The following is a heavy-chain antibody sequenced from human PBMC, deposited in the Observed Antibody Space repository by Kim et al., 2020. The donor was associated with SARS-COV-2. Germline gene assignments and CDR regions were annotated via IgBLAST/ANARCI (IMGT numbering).Heavy chain of an antibody. CDR2: ISGSGGST. V-gene: IGHV3-23*01. CDR1: GFTFSSYA. J-gene: IGHJ3*02. D-gene: IGHD3-22*01. CDR3: AKDYDSSGYYNGDAFDI. Sequence: GGSLRLSCAASGFTFSSYAMSWVRQAPGKGLEWVSAISGSGGSTYYADSVKGRFTISRDNSKNTLYLQMNSLRAEDTAVYYCAKDYDSSGYYNGDAFDIWGQGTIVTVSS.